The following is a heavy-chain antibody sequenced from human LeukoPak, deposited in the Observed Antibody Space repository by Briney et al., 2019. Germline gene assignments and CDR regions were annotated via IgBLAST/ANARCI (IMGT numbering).Heavy chain of an antibody. D-gene: IGHD3-10*01. J-gene: IGHJ5*02. V-gene: IGHV3-43*02. CDR2: ISGDGGST. Sequence: GGSLRLSCVASGCTFHDYAMQWVRQAPGKGLEWVSLISGDGGSTYYADSVKGRFTISRDNSKNSLYLQMNSLRTDDTALYYCAKDRECDYEGSGIYYHNWFDPWGQGTLVTVSS. CDR1: GCTFHDYA. CDR3: AKDRECDYEGSGIYYHNWFDP.